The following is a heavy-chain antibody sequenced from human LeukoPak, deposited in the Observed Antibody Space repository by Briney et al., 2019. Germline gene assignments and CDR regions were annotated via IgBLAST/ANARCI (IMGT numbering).Heavy chain of an antibody. CDR3: ARSRDGYNLFDY. CDR2: IYYNGRT. V-gene: IGHV4-39*01. J-gene: IGHJ4*02. CDR1: GGSISISTYY. D-gene: IGHD5-24*01. Sequence: SETLSLTCTVSGGSISISTYYWVWIRQPPGKGLEWIGSIYYNGRTYNNSSLKSRATISVDTSKNQFSLNLSSVTAADTAVYYCARSRDGYNLFDYWGQGTLVTVSS.